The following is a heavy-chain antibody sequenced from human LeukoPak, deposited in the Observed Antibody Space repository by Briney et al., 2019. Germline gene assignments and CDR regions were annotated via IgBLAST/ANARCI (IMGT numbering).Heavy chain of an antibody. CDR1: GGTFSSYA. CDR3: ARTTDILTGYYINWFDP. CDR2: IIPIFGTA. V-gene: IGHV1-69*13. Sequence: SVKVSCKASGGTFSSYAISWVRQAPGQGLEWMGGIIPIFGTANYAQKFQGRVTITADESTSTAYMELRSLRSDDTAVYYCARTTDILTGYYINWFDPWGQGTLVTVSS. D-gene: IGHD3-9*01. J-gene: IGHJ5*02.